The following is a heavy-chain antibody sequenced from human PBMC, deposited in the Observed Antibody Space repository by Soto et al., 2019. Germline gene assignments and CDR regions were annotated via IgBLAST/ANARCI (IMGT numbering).Heavy chain of an antibody. D-gene: IGHD3-10*01. Sequence: GGSLRLSCAASGFTFSSYAMSWVRQAPGKGLEWVSAISGSGGSTYYADSVKGRFTISRDNSKNTLYLQMNSLRAEDTAVYYGASLTMVRGVIDGPYYYYYGMDVWGQGTTVTVSS. CDR2: ISGSGGST. V-gene: IGHV3-23*01. CDR3: ASLTMVRGVIDGPYYYYYGMDV. J-gene: IGHJ6*02. CDR1: GFTFSSYA.